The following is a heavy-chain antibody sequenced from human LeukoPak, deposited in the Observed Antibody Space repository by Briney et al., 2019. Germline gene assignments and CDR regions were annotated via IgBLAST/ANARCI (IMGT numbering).Heavy chain of an antibody. CDR1: GGSISSYY. Sequence: SETLSLTCTVSGGSISSYYWSWIRQPAGKGLEWIWRIYTSGSTNYNPSLKSRVTMSVDTSKNQFSLKLSSVTAADTAVYYCASSVMGNGQKYFQHWGQGTLVTVSS. CDR2: IYTSGST. CDR3: ASSVMGNGQKYFQH. J-gene: IGHJ1*01. V-gene: IGHV4-4*07. D-gene: IGHD2-8*01.